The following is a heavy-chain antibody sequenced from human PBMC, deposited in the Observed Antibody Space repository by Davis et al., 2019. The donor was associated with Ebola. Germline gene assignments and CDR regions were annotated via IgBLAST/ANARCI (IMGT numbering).Heavy chain of an antibody. J-gene: IGHJ5*02. D-gene: IGHD1-7*01. CDR1: GFTFSSYS. V-gene: IGHV4-30-2*01. CDR2: IYHSGTT. Sequence: SCAASGFTFSSYSMNWVRQTPGKGLEWIGHIYHSGTTYVHPSLKSRVTLSLDLSKNQFFLKLTSVSAADTAVYYCAREGTAGFNWLDPWGRGTLVTVSS. CDR3: AREGTAGFNWLDP.